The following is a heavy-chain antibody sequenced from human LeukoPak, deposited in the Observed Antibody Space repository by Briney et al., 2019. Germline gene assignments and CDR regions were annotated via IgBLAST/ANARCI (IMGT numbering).Heavy chain of an antibody. J-gene: IGHJ4*02. D-gene: IGHD3-22*01. V-gene: IGHV4-4*07. CDR1: GGSISSYY. CDR2: IYTSGST. CDR3: ARDRSGVTYYYDSSGYYYFDY. Sequence: PSETLSLTCIVSGGSISSYYWSWIRQPAGKGLEWIGRIYTSGSTNYNPSLKSRVTMSVDTSKNQFSLKLSSVTAADTAVYYCARDRSGVTYYYDSSGYYYFDYWGQGTLVTVSS.